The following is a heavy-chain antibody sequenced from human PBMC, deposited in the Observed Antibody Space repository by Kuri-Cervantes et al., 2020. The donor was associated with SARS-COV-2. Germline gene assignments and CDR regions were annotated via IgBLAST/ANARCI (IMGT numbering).Heavy chain of an antibody. D-gene: IGHD2-21*01. V-gene: IGHV3-30-3*01. CDR3: ARDRVGVHDC. CDR1: GFTFSSFA. Sequence: LSLTCAASGFTFSSFAIRWVRQAPGKGLEWVAIISYDGNNTYYADSVKGRFTISRDNSRNTLYLQMNSLRTEDTAIYYCARDRVGVHDCWGQGTLVTVSS. CDR2: ISYDGNNT. J-gene: IGHJ4*02.